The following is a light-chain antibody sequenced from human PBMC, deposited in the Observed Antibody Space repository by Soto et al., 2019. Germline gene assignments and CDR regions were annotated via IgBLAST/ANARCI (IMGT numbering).Light chain of an antibody. CDR1: QSVSGSY. V-gene: IGKV3-20*01. CDR2: GAS. J-gene: IGKJ5*01. Sequence: EIVLTQSPDTPSLSPGERATLSCKPSQSVSGSYLAWYQQKPGQAPRLLIYGASSRATGIRDTFSGSGSGTDFTLTISRLEPEDFAVYFCQQYASTPITFGQGTRLEIK. CDR3: QQYASTPIT.